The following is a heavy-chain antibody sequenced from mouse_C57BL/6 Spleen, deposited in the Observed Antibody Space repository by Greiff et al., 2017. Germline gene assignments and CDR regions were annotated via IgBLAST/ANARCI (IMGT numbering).Heavy chain of an antibody. CDR1: GYTFTSYW. CDR2: IDPSDSYT. D-gene: IGHD2-1*01. Sequence: QVQLQQPGAELVKPGASVKLSCKASGYTFTSYWMQWVKQRPGQGLEWIGEIDPSDSYTNYNQKFKGKATLTVDTSSSTAYMQLSSLTSEDSAVYYCARFYYGNYVDWYFDVWGTGTTVTVSS. CDR3: ARFYYGNYVDWYFDV. J-gene: IGHJ1*03. V-gene: IGHV1-50*01.